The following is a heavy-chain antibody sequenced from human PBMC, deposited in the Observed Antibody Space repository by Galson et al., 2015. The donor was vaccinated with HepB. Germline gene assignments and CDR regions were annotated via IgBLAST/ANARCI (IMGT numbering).Heavy chain of an antibody. Sequence: SVKVSCKASGGTFSSYAISWVRQAPGQGLEWMGGIIPIFGTANYAQKFQGRVTITADESTSTAYMELSSLRSEDTAVYYCARGGGFLEWLTPFDYWGQGTLVTVSS. CDR2: IIPIFGTA. J-gene: IGHJ4*02. D-gene: IGHD3-3*01. CDR3: ARGGGFLEWLTPFDY. V-gene: IGHV1-69*13. CDR1: GGTFSSYA.